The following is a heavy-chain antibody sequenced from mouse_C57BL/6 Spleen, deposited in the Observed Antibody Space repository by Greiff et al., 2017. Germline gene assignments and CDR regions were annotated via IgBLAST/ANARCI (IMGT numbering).Heavy chain of an antibody. CDR3: ARVQDGSSFDY. D-gene: IGHD1-1*01. V-gene: IGHV5-16*01. J-gene: IGHJ2*01. Sequence: EVKLMESEGGLVQPGSSMKLSCTASGFTFSDYYMAWVRQVPEKGLEWVANINYDGSSTYYLDSLKSRFIISRDNAKNILYLQMSSLKSEDTATYYCARVQDGSSFDYWGQGTTLTVSS. CDR2: INYDGSST. CDR1: GFTFSDYY.